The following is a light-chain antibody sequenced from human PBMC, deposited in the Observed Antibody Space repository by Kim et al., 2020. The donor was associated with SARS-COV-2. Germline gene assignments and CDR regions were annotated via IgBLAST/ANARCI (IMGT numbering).Light chain of an antibody. CDR1: NIGSKS. CDR2: YDI. Sequence: SYVLTQPPSVSVAPGKTARITCGGNNIGSKSVHWYQQKPGQAPVLVIYYDIDRPSGIPERFSGSNSGNTATLTISRVEAGDEADYYCQVWDSSSDHHVFGTGTKVTVL. V-gene: IGLV3-21*04. J-gene: IGLJ1*01. CDR3: QVWDSSSDHHV.